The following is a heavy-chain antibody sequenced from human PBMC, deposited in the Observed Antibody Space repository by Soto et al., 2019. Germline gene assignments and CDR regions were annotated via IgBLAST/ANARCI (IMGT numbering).Heavy chain of an antibody. CDR3: ARARGGYFDY. Sequence: QVQLQESGPGLVKPSETLSLTCTVSGGSISSYYWSWIRQPPGKGLGWIGFIYYSGNTNYNPSLKRRVPITVDTSKNQFSLTLSSVTAADTAVYYCARARGGYFDYWGQGTLVTVSS. V-gene: IGHV4-59*01. D-gene: IGHD3-10*01. CDR1: GGSISSYY. CDR2: IYYSGNT. J-gene: IGHJ4*02.